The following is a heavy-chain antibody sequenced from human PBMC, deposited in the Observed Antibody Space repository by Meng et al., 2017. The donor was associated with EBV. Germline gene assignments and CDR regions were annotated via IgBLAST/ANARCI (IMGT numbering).Heavy chain of an antibody. D-gene: IGHD6-6*01. CDR2: IYWDDDK. CDR1: GFSLSTRGVG. J-gene: IGHJ4*02. Sequence: HITLKESVPTLVKHTQTLTLTCTFSGFSLSTRGVGVGWIRQPPGKALEWLALIYWDDDKRYSPSLKSRLTITKDTSKNQVVLTMTNMDPVDAATYYCAHIIAARPFDYWGQGTLVTVSS. V-gene: IGHV2-5*02. CDR3: AHIIAARPFDY.